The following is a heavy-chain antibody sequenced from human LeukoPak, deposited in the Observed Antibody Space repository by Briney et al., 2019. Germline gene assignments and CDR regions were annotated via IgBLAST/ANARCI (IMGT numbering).Heavy chain of an antibody. D-gene: IGHD5-24*01. J-gene: IGHJ5*02. V-gene: IGHV3-66*02. CDR2: IWADGTT. Sequence: GGSLRLSCAASGFSVSNHYMAWVRQAPGRRLEWVSFIWADGTTFYTDSVRGRFTVSRDQFKNTLYLQMSSLRPDDTALYYCARDGAGIESWVELDPWGQGTQVTVSA. CDR1: GFSVSNHY. CDR3: ARDGAGIESWVELDP.